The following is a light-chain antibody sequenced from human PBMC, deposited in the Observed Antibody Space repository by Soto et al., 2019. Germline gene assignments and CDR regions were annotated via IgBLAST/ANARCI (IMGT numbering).Light chain of an antibody. Sequence: QSVLTQPPSVSGSPGQSVAISRSGSSSDVGSNNRVSWYQQSPGTAPKLMIYDVTNRPSGVPDRFSGSKSGNTASLTISGLQAEDEADYSCSSFTTSSTYVFGTGTKVTVL. J-gene: IGLJ1*01. CDR1: SSDVGSNNR. CDR3: SSFTTSSTYV. V-gene: IGLV2-18*02. CDR2: DVT.